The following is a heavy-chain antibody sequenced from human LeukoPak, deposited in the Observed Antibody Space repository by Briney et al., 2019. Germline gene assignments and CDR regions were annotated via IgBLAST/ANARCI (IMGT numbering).Heavy chain of an antibody. CDR2: IYYSRST. J-gene: IGHJ4*02. D-gene: IGHD5-24*01. Sequence: PSQTLSLTCTVSGACISSGGYYWNWIRQPPGKGLEWIGYIYYSRSTSYSPSLKSRLTISVDTSKNQFSLKLSSVTAADTAVYYCARDGYNSGYFDYWGQGTLVTVSS. CDR3: ARDGYNSGYFDY. V-gene: IGHV4-30-4*01. CDR1: GACISSGGYY.